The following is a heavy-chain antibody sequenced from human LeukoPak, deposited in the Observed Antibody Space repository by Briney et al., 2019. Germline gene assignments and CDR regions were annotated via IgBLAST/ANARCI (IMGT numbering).Heavy chain of an antibody. CDR1: GYTFTGHY. CDR2: INPNSDNT. CDR3: ARDAIEGTTVTTWGVRHSIDY. D-gene: IGHD4-17*01. V-gene: IGHV1-2*02. J-gene: IGHJ4*02. Sequence: ASVKVSCKASGYTFTGHYIHWVRQAPGQGLGWMGWINPNSDNTNFAQNFQGRVTMTKDTSISTAYMELSSLRSDDTAVYYCARDAIEGTTVTTWGVRHSIDYWGQGTLVTVSS.